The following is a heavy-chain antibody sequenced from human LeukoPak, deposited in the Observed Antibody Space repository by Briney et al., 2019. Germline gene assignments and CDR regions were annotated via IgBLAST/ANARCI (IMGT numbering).Heavy chain of an antibody. CDR1: GFSFSNYV. CDR2: IMPNGETR. Sequence: GGSLRLSCAASGFSFSNYVMHWVRQAPGKGLEYVSAIMPNGETRGYANSMKGRFTISRDNSKNTLYLQMGSLRAEDMAIYYCARDRDGGFAFDIWGQGNTGHRRF. D-gene: IGHD2-15*01. J-gene: IGHJ3*02. CDR3: ARDRDGGFAFDI. V-gene: IGHV3-64*01.